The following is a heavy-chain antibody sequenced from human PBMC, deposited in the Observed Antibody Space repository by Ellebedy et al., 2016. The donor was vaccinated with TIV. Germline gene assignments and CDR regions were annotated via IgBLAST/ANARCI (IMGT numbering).Heavy chain of an antibody. CDR2: IYSSGST. Sequence: GESLKISCAASGFTVSSNYMSWVRQAPGKGLEWVSVIYSSGSTYYADSVKGRFTISRDNSKNTLYLQMNSLRAEDTAVYYCARGYCSGGSCYSRYYYYGMDVWGQGTTVTVSS. V-gene: IGHV3-53*01. CDR1: GFTVSSNY. D-gene: IGHD2-15*01. CDR3: ARGYCSGGSCYSRYYYYGMDV. J-gene: IGHJ6*02.